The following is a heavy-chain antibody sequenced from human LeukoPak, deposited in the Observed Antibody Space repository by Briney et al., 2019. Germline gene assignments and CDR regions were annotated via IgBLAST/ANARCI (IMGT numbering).Heavy chain of an antibody. CDR3: ASGIFYASVQTWSPV. J-gene: IGHJ4*02. V-gene: IGHV3-21*01. CDR2: ISFGSTYI. D-gene: IGHD3-16*01. CDR1: GFNFNIYS. Sequence: GGSLRLSCAASGFNFNIYSMNWVRQAPGRGLEWVSSISFGSTYISYADSVKGRFTISRDDAKKSLYLQMNGLRAEDTAFYYCASGIFYASVQTWSPVWGQGTLVIVSS.